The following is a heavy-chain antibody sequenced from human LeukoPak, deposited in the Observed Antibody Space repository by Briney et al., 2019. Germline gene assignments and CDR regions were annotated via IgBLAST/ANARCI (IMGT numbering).Heavy chain of an antibody. CDR2: THYSGTT. CDR1: GGSFSGYY. V-gene: IGHV4-59*08. CDR3: ATGRSIRYFDY. D-gene: IGHD3-9*01. Sequence: SETLSLTCAVYGGSFSGYYWSWIRQPPGQGLEWIGYTHYSGTTKYNPALESRVTISVDTSKSQFSLKLSSPTAADTAVYYCATGRSIRYFDYWGQGTLLSVS. J-gene: IGHJ4*02.